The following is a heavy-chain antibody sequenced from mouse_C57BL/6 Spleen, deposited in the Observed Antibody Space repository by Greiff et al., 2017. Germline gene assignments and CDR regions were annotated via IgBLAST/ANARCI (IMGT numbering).Heavy chain of an antibody. CDR2: IDPSDSYT. D-gene: IGHD2-5*01. V-gene: IGHV1-69*01. CDR3: ARHSNYDD. Sequence: QVQLQQPGAELVMPGASVKLSCKASGYTFTSYWMHWVKQRPGQGLEWIGEIDPSDSYTNYNQKFKGKSTLTVDKSSSTAYMQLSSLTSADSAVYYCARHSNYDDWGQGTTLTVSS. CDR1: GYTFTSYW. J-gene: IGHJ2*01.